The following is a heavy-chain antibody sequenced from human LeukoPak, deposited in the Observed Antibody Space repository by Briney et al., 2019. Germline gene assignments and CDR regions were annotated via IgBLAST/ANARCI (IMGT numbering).Heavy chain of an antibody. CDR3: ARDGSSSSGWPYNWFDP. J-gene: IGHJ5*02. V-gene: IGHV3-74*01. D-gene: IGHD6-19*01. Sequence: GGSLRLSCAASGFTFSSYRMHWVRQAPGKGLVWVSRINSDGSSTSYADSVKGRFTISRDNAKNTLYLQMNSLRAEDTAVYYCARDGSSSSGWPYNWFDPWGQGTLVTVSS. CDR1: GFTFSSYR. CDR2: INSDGSST.